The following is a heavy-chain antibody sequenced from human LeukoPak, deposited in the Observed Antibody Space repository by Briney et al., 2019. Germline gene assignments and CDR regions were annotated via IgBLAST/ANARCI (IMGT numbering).Heavy chain of an antibody. CDR2: INWNGGST. Sequence: GGSLRLSCAASGFTFDDYGMSWVRQAPGKGLEWVSGINWNGGSTGYADSVKGRFTISRDNAKKSLYPQMNSLRAEDTAVYYCARDGDTVLTRGYYYYMDVWGKGTTVTVSS. V-gene: IGHV3-20*04. CDR3: ARDGDTVLTRGYYYYMDV. D-gene: IGHD4-23*01. CDR1: GFTFDDYG. J-gene: IGHJ6*03.